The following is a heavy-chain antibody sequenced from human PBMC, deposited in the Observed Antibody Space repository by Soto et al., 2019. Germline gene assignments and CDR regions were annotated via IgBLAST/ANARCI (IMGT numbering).Heavy chain of an antibody. CDR2: ISGSGGST. V-gene: IGHV3-23*01. J-gene: IGHJ5*02. Sequence: WSLSLACAASGFTFSSYAMSWVRQAPGKGLEWVSAISGSGGSTYYADSVEGRFTISRDNSKNTLSLQMNSLRAEDTAVYYCAKATAAAGTSSWFDPWGQGTLVTVSS. CDR3: AKATAAAGTSSWFDP. D-gene: IGHD6-13*01. CDR1: GFTFSSYA.